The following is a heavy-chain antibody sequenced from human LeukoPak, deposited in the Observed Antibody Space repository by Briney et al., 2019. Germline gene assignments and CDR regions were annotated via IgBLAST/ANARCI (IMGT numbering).Heavy chain of an antibody. V-gene: IGHV4-30-4*01. CDR2: IYYSGST. J-gene: IGHJ4*02. CDR1: GGPISSGDYY. Sequence: PSQTLSLTCTVSGGPISSGDYYWSWIRQPPGKGLEWIGYIYYSGSTYYNPSLKSRVTISVDTSKNQFSLKLSSVTAADTAVYYCARVPYYYDSSGYPDYWGQGTLVTVSS. CDR3: ARVPYYYDSSGYPDY. D-gene: IGHD3-22*01.